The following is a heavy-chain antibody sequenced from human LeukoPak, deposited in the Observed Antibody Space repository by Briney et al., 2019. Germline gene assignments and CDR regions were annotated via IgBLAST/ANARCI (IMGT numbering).Heavy chain of an antibody. V-gene: IGHV3-21*01. CDR3: ARETGNGGPFDY. CDR2: ISSSSSYI. D-gene: IGHD4-23*01. Sequence: GGSLRLSCAASGFTFSRYSMNWVRQAPGKGLEWVSSISSSSSYIYYADSVKGRFTISRDNAKNSLYLQMNSLRAEDTAVYYCARETGNGGPFDYWGQGTLVTVSS. J-gene: IGHJ4*02. CDR1: GFTFSRYS.